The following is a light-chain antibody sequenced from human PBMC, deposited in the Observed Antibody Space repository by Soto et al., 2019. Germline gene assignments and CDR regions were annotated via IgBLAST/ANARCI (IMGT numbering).Light chain of an antibody. CDR1: TGPVTSGHY. J-gene: IGLJ2*01. CDR2: ATH. Sequence: QAVVTQEPSLTVSPGGTVTLTCGSSTGPVTSGHYPYWLQQKPGQAPRTLIYATHNKQSWTPARFSGSLLGGKAALTLSGALPEDEAEYYCLLTYSGARVFGGGTKVTVL. V-gene: IGLV7-46*01. CDR3: LLTYSGARV.